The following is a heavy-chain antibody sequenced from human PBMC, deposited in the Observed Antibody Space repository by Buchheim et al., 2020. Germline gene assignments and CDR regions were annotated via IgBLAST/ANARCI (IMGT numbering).Heavy chain of an antibody. D-gene: IGHD5-12*01. Sequence: QVQLQESGPGLVKPSETLSLTCSVSGGSVSSGSYYWSWIRQPPGKGLEWIGYTYYSGRTNYNPSLKSRVTISVDTSKNQFSLKLSSVTAADTAVYYCARDVGGYSDYGANHWYFDLWGRGTL. CDR2: TYYSGRT. J-gene: IGHJ2*01. CDR1: GGSVSSGSYY. V-gene: IGHV4-61*01. CDR3: ARDVGGYSDYGANHWYFDL.